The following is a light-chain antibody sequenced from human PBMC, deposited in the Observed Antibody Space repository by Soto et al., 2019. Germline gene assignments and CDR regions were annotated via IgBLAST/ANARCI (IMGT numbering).Light chain of an antibody. J-gene: IGKJ1*01. Sequence: VLTQSPLSVSVTVGQPASISCRSSRSLVFSDGNTYLHWFQHRPGQSPRRLIENVSKRDSGVPDRFTGCGSGTDFTLEISRVEAEDVGMYYCMHSIDWPTWTFGQGTKVDSK. V-gene: IGKV2-30*01. CDR1: RSLVFSDGNTY. CDR3: MHSIDWPTWT. CDR2: NVS.